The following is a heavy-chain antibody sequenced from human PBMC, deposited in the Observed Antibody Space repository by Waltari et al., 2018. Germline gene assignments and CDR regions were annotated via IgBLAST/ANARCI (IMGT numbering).Heavy chain of an antibody. J-gene: IGHJ4*02. D-gene: IGHD3-22*01. CDR1: GYTFTSYA. Sequence: QVQLVQSGAEVKKPGASVKVSCKASGYTFTSYAMHWVRQAPGQRLEWMGWINAGNGNTKYSQEFQGRVTITSDTSASTAYMELSSLRSEDMAVYYCARGVYYYDSSGYLDYWGQGTLVTVSS. V-gene: IGHV1-3*03. CDR3: ARGVYYYDSSGYLDY. CDR2: INAGNGNT.